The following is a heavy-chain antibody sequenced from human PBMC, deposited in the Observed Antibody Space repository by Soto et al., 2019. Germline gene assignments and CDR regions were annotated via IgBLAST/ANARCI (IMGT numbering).Heavy chain of an antibody. Sequence: QVQLVQSGAEVKKLGASVKVSCKASGYTFTSYYMHWVRQAPGQGLEWMGIINPSGGSTSYAQKFQGRVTMTRDTSTSTVYMELSSLRSEDTAVYYCARDGPEMGAAAALGYYYYGMDVWGQGTTVTVSS. D-gene: IGHD6-13*01. V-gene: IGHV1-46*01. CDR2: INPSGGST. CDR1: GYTFTSYY. CDR3: ARDGPEMGAAAALGYYYYGMDV. J-gene: IGHJ6*02.